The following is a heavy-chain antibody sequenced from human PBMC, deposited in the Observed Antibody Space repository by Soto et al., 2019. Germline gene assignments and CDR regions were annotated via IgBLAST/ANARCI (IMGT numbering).Heavy chain of an antibody. CDR1: GFTFSNYG. J-gene: IGHJ4*02. Sequence: GGSLRLSCAAFGFTFSNYGIHWVRQAPGKGLEWVAVISYSGNDYHYADSVKGRFTISRDNSKNTLYLQMNSLRAEDTAVYYCAKDLTSRSADYYFDYWGQGTVVTVS. CDR2: ISYSGNDY. CDR3: AKDLTSRSADYYFDY. D-gene: IGHD2-2*01. V-gene: IGHV3-30*18.